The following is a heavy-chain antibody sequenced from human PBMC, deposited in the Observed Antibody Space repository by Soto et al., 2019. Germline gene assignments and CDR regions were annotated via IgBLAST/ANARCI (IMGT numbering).Heavy chain of an antibody. V-gene: IGHV3-74*01. Sequence: EVQLVESGGGLVQPGGSLRLSCAGSGFVFSSYWMHWVRQVPGKGLVWVSRITNDGSSTTYADSVNGRFTISRDNAKNTLYLRMNSLGAGDTAVYYCARGTQGSGGVELWGRGTVVTVSS. CDR1: GFVFSSYW. CDR3: ARGTQGSGGVEL. CDR2: ITNDGSST. D-gene: IGHD3-10*01. J-gene: IGHJ2*01.